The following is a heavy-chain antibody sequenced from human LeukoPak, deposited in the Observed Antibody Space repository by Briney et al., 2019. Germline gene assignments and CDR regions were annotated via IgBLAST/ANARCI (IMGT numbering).Heavy chain of an antibody. CDR2: IYYSGTT. D-gene: IGHD2-15*01. V-gene: IGHV4-39*01. J-gene: IGHJ4*02. Sequence: TSETLSLTCTVSGGSISSSSYYWGWIRQPPGKGLEWIGSIYYSGTTYYNPSLKSRVTLSVDTSKNQFSLRLTSVTAADTAVYYCARHSAVVATDYWGQGTLVTVSS. CDR1: GGSISSSSYY. CDR3: ARHSAVVATDY.